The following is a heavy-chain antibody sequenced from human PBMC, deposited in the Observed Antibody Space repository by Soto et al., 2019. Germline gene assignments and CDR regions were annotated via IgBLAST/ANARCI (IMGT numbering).Heavy chain of an antibody. D-gene: IGHD6-13*01. CDR2: IYYSGST. CDR1: GGSISSSSYY. CDR3: ARDGIAAAGTFDY. J-gene: IGHJ4*02. V-gene: IGHV4-39*02. Sequence: SETLSLTCTVSGGSISSSSYYWGWILQPPGKGLEWIGSIYYSGSTYYNPSLKSRVTISVDTSKNQFSLKLSSVTAADTAVYYCARDGIAAAGTFDYWGQGTLVTVSS.